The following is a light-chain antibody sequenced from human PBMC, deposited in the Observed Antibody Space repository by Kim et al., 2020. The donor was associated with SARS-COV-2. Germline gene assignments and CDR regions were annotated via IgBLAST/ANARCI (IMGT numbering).Light chain of an antibody. CDR3: QRYDGY. Sequence: TLSESRGDGVPMTCRDSWNINDWYAWYHQNPGKAPKGLIYEASSGERGVPSIFSGSGSVTEFTLAISSLQPDDFGTYYCQRYDGYFGGGTKVDI. CDR2: EAS. CDR1: WNINDW. J-gene: IGKJ4*01. V-gene: IGKV1-5*01.